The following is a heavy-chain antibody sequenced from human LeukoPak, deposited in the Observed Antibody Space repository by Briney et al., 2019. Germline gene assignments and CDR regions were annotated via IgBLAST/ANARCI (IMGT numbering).Heavy chain of an antibody. CDR1: GFTFSTYT. Sequence: TGGSLRLSCAGYGFTFSTYTLSWVRQAPGKGLEWVSGINWNGGSTGYADSVKGRFTISRDNAKNSLYLQMNSLRAEDTALYYCARVGQQLPSPFDYWGQGTLVTVSS. CDR3: ARVGQQLPSPFDY. D-gene: IGHD6-13*01. V-gene: IGHV3-20*04. J-gene: IGHJ4*02. CDR2: INWNGGST.